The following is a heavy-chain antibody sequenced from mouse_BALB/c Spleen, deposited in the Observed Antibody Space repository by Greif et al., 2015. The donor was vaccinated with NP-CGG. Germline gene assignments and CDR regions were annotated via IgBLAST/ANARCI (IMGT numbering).Heavy chain of an antibody. D-gene: IGHD2-13*01. CDR1: GYAFSSYW. J-gene: IGHJ2*01. CDR3: ARGVIYYFDY. Sequence: QVQLQQSGAELVRPGSSVKISCKASGYAFSSYWMNWVKQRPGQGLEWIVQIYPGDGDTNYNGKFKGKATLTADKSSSTAYMQLSSLTSEDSAVYFCARGVIYYFDYWGQGTTLTVSS. V-gene: IGHV1-80*01. CDR2: IYPGDGDT.